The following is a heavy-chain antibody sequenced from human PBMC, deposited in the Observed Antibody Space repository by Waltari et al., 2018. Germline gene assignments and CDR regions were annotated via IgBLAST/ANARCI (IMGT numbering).Heavy chain of an antibody. Sequence: QVQLVQSGAEVKKPGASVKVSCKASGYTFTSYGISWVRQAPGQGLEWMGWISAYNGNTNYAQKLQGRVTMTTDTSTSTAYMELRSLRSDDTAVYYCARESFPVVVPAAIGAFDIWGQGTMVTVSS. CDR3: ARESFPVVVPAAIGAFDI. J-gene: IGHJ3*02. CDR2: ISAYNGNT. D-gene: IGHD2-2*01. V-gene: IGHV1-18*01. CDR1: GYTFTSYG.